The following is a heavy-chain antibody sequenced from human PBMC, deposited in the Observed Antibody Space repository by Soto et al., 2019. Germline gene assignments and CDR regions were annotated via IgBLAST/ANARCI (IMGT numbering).Heavy chain of an antibody. CDR2: ILYDGSDK. CDR3: AKDRIVMIRGVMNYYGMDV. J-gene: IGHJ6*02. V-gene: IGHV3-30*18. D-gene: IGHD3-10*01. CDR1: GVTFSNYG. Sequence: QVQLVESGGGVVQPGRSLRLSCAASGVTFSNYGMHWVRQAPGKGLEWVAFILYDGSDKYFADSVKGRFTISRDNSKNTLDLQMNSLRAEDTAVYYCAKDRIVMIRGVMNYYGMDVWGQGTTVTVSS.